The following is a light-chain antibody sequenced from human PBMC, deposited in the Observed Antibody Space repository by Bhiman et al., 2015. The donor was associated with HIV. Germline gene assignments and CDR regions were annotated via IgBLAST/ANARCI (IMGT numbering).Light chain of an antibody. CDR2: QNN. CDR3: QAWDSNSVV. V-gene: IGLV3-1*01. Sequence: SYDLTQPPSVSVSPGQTASITCSGDKLGDKYVCWYQQKAGQSPVLVIYQNNERPSGIPERFSGSNSGDTATLTISGTQALDEADYYCQAWDSNSVVFGGGTKLTVL. CDR1: KLGDKY. J-gene: IGLJ2*01.